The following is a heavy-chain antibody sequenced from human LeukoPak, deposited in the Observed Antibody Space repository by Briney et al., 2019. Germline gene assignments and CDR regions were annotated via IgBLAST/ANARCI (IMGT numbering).Heavy chain of an antibody. CDR2: INPSGGST. D-gene: IGHD1/OR15-1a*01. J-gene: IGHJ4*02. Sequence: GASVKVSCKASGYTFTSYYMHWVRQAPGQGLEWMGIINPSGGSTSYAQKFQGRVTMTRDTSTSTVYMELSSLRSEDTAVYYCVRGELNWNNHLPFDYWGQGTLVTVSS. V-gene: IGHV1-46*01. CDR1: GYTFTSYY. CDR3: VRGELNWNNHLPFDY.